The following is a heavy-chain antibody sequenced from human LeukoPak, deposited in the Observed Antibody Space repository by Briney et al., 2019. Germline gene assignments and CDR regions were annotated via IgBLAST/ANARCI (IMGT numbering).Heavy chain of an antibody. CDR2: INHTGTT. CDR1: GGSFNTYY. Sequence: SETLSLTCAVYGGSFNTYYWNWIRQSPGKGLEWIGEINHTGTTNYNPSLKSRFTISVDTSKNQFSLKLTSVTAADTAVYYCARDHGGNVDYWGQGTLVTVSS. J-gene: IGHJ4*02. D-gene: IGHD3-16*01. CDR3: ARDHGGNVDY. V-gene: IGHV4-34*01.